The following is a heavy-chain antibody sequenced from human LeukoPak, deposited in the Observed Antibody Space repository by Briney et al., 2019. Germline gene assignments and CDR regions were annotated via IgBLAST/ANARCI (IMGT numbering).Heavy chain of an antibody. CDR2: IKQDGSEK. J-gene: IGHJ5*02. CDR1: GFTISDYW. Sequence: PGGSLRLSCAASGFTISDYWMTWVRQAPGKGLEWVANIKQDGSEKTYVYSVKGRFTISRDKAKNSIFLQMNSLKVEDMAMYYCVRDGGTDWYDPWGQGTLV. D-gene: IGHD3-16*01. V-gene: IGHV3-7*01. CDR3: VRDGGTDWYDP.